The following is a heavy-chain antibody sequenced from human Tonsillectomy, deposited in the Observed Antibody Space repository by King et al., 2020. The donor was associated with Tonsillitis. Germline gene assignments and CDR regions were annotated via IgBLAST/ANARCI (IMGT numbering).Heavy chain of an antibody. J-gene: IGHJ4*02. CDR3: ARSSGWYPPFDY. D-gene: IGHD6-19*01. CDR1: GFTFSSYS. CDR2: ISSSSSYI. V-gene: IGHV3-21*01. Sequence: VQLVESGGGLVKPGRSLRLSCAASGFTFSSYSMNWVRQAPGKGLEWVSSISSSSSYIYYADSVKGRFTISRDNAKNSLYLQMNSLRAEDTAVYYCARSSGWYPPFDYWGQGTLVTVSS.